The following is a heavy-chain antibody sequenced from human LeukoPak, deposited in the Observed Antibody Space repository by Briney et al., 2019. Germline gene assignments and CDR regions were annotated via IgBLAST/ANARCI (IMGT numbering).Heavy chain of an antibody. V-gene: IGHV3-69-1*01. D-gene: IGHD3-9*01. CDR2: ITSSSTI. J-gene: IGHJ4*02. Sequence: PGGSLRLSCAASGFTFSSYSMNWVRQAPGKGLEWVSSITSSSTIYYAESVKGRFTISRDNAKNTLYLQMNSLRTEDTAVYYCAKAEGYDILTGLDYWGQGTLVTVSS. CDR1: GFTFSSYS. CDR3: AKAEGYDILTGLDY.